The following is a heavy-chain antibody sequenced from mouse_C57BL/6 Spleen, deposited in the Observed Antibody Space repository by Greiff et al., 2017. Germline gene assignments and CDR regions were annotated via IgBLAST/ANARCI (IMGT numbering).Heavy chain of an antibody. J-gene: IGHJ2*01. CDR1: GYTFTDYY. V-gene: IGHV1-18*01. CDR3: GSWESGFDC. CDR2: INPNNGGT. D-gene: IGHD4-1*01. Sequence: EVQLQQSGPELVKPGASVKIPCKASGYTFTDYYMHWVKQSPGKSLEWIGDINPNNGGTIYNQKFKGKATLTVDKSSSTAYMELRSLTSEDTAVYYCGSWESGFDCWGQGTTLTVSS.